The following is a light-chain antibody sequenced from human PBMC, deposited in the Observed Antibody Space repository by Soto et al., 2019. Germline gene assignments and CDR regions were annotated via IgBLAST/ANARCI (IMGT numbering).Light chain of an antibody. J-gene: IGKJ5*01. Sequence: DIQMTQSPSTLSASVGDRVTITCRASQSISSWLAWYQQKPGKAPKLLIYDASSLESGVPSRFSGSGSGTDFTLTISNLQPEDFATYYCQQANSSPITFGQGTRLEIK. CDR3: QQANSSPIT. CDR2: DAS. V-gene: IGKV1-5*01. CDR1: QSISSW.